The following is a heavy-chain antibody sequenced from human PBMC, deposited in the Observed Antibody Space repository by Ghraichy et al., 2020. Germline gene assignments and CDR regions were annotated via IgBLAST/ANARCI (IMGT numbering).Heavy chain of an antibody. CDR2: ISSNGGST. CDR3: VKDRIYCSGGSCQPYFDY. D-gene: IGHD2-15*01. CDR1: GFTFSSYA. Sequence: GGSLRLSCSASGFTFSSYAMHWVRQAPGKGLEYVSAISSNGGSTYYADSVKGRFTISRDNSKNTLYLQMSSLRAEDTAVYYCVKDRIYCSGGSCQPYFDYWGQGTLVTVSS. J-gene: IGHJ4*02. V-gene: IGHV3-64D*06.